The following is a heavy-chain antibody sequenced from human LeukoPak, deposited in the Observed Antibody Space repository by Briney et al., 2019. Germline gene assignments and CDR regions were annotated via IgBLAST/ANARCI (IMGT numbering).Heavy chain of an antibody. Sequence: GASVKVSCKSSGYTFTSYGISWVRQAPGQGLEWMGWISAYNGNTNYAQKLQGRVTMTTDTSTSTAYMELRSLRSDDTAVYYCARHGYGSGSYSNPGYWGQGTLVTVSS. CDR3: ARHGYGSGSYSNPGY. V-gene: IGHV1-18*01. J-gene: IGHJ4*02. CDR1: GYTFTSYG. D-gene: IGHD3-10*01. CDR2: ISAYNGNT.